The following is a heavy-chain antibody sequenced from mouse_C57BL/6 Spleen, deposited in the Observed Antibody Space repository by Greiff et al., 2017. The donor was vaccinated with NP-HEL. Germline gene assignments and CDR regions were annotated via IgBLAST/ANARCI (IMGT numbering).Heavy chain of an antibody. J-gene: IGHJ3*01. V-gene: IGHV3-6*01. CDR1: GYSITSGYY. CDR2: ISYDGSN. D-gene: IGHD2-4*01. Sequence: EVQLKESGPGLVKPSQSLSLTCSVTGYSITSGYYWNWIRQFPGNKLEWMGYISYDGSNNYNPSLKNRISITRDTSKNQFFLKLNSVTTEDTATYYCARGEVYDYDEGFAYWGQGTLVTVSA. CDR3: ARGEVYDYDEGFAY.